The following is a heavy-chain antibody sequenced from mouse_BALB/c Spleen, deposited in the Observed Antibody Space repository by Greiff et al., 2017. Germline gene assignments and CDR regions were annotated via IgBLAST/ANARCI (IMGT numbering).Heavy chain of an antibody. CDR3: ARWMITYFDY. J-gene: IGHJ2*01. CDR2: IYPGDGDT. D-gene: IGHD2-4*01. CDR1: GYAFSSYW. Sequence: VQLQQSGAELVRPGSSVKISCKASGYAFSSYWMNWVKQRPGQGLEWIGQIYPGDGDTNYTGKFKGKATLTADKSSSTAYMQLSSLTSEDSAVYFCARWMITYFDYWGQGTTLTVSS. V-gene: IGHV1-80*01.